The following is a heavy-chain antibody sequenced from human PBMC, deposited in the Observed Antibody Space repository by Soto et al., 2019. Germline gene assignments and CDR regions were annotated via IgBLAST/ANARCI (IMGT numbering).Heavy chain of an antibody. D-gene: IGHD3-22*01. CDR2: IYWDNDK. V-gene: IGHV2-5*02. CDR1: GFSLSTSGVG. J-gene: IGHJ4*02. Sequence: SGPTLVNPTQTLTLTCTFSGFSLSTSGVGVGWIHQPPKKPLEWLAVIYWDNDKRSSPSLKTRLTISKDTSKNQVVLTMTNMDPVDTATYYCARTVEGYDSSGYYYAVDYWGQGSLVTV. CDR3: ARTVEGYDSSGYYYAVDY.